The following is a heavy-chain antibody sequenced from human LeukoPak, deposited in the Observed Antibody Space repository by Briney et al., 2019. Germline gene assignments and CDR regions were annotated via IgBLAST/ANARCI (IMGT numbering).Heavy chain of an antibody. CDR1: GFTFSSYW. CDR3: ARYYGSGSYPHYYYYMDV. CDR2: IKEDGSEK. Sequence: GGALRLSCAASGFTFSSYWMSWVRQAPGKGGEWGGNIKEDGSEKYYVDSVKGRVTISRDNAKSSLYLQMNSLRGEDTAVYYCARYYGSGSYPHYYYYMDVWGKGTPVTVSS. V-gene: IGHV3-7*01. J-gene: IGHJ6*03. D-gene: IGHD3-10*01.